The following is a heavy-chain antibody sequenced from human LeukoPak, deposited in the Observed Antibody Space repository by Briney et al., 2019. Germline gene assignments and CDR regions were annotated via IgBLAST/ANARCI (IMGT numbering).Heavy chain of an antibody. J-gene: IGHJ6*02. D-gene: IGHD6-19*01. CDR2: ISSSSSYI. CDR3: AREDPIAVAGTLYAYYYGMDV. Sequence: GGSLRLSCAASGFTFSSYSMNWVRQAPGKGLEWVSSISSSSSYIYYADSVKGRFTISRDNAKNSLYLQMNSLRAEDTAVYYCAREDPIAVAGTLYAYYYGMDVWGQGTTVTVSS. V-gene: IGHV3-21*01. CDR1: GFTFSSYS.